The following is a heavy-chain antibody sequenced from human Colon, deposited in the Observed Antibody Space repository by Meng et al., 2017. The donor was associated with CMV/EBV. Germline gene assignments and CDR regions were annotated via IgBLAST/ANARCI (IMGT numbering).Heavy chain of an antibody. CDR1: GFKFDDFA. J-gene: IGHJ6*02. V-gene: IGHV3-43D*03. CDR3: ARGIATGGFYAMDA. Sequence: GGSLRLSCAASGFKFDDFAMHWVRQGPGKGLEWVSLISWDGGVSRYADSVKGRFTISRDSSKNSLYLEMNSLSSEDTGLYFCARGIATGGFYAMDAWGQGTTVTVSS. CDR2: ISWDGGVS. D-gene: IGHD3-16*01.